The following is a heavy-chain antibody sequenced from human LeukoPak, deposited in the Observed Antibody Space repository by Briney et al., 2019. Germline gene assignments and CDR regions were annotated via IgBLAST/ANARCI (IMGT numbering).Heavy chain of an antibody. V-gene: IGHV3-53*04. CDR3: ARRGYNYAEDY. J-gene: IGHJ4*02. Sequence: PGGSLRLSCAASGFTFSSYSMNWVRQAPGKGLEWVSIIYSNNRTYYADSVKGRFTISRHNSDTFYLQLNSLRAEDTAVYYCARRGYNYAEDYWGQGTLVTVSS. D-gene: IGHD5-18*01. CDR2: IYSNNRT. CDR1: GFTFSSYS.